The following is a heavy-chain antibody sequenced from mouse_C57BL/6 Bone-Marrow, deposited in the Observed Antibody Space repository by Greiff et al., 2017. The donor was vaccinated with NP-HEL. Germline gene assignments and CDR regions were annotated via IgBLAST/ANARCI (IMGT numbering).Heavy chain of an antibody. Sequence: QVQLQQSGAELVKPGASVKLSCKASGYTFTSYWMQWVKQRPGQGLEWIGEIDPSDSYTNYNQKFKGKATLTVDTSSSTAYMQLSSLTSEDSAVYYCAPTAQATPYAMDYWGQGTSVTVSS. D-gene: IGHD3-2*02. CDR1: GYTFTSYW. CDR2: IDPSDSYT. V-gene: IGHV1-50*01. CDR3: APTAQATPYAMDY. J-gene: IGHJ4*01.